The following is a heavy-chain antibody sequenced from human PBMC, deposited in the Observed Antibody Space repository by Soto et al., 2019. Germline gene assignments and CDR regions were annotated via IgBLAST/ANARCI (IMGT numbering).Heavy chain of an antibody. CDR3: ARDAPPDDY. CDR2: ISSSSTYI. J-gene: IGHJ4*02. Sequence: AGGSLRLSCAASGFTFSSYSMNWVRQAPGKGLQWVSSISSSSTYIYYADSVKGRFTISRDNAKNSLYLQMNSLRAEDTAVYYCARDAPPDDYWGQGTLVTVSS. V-gene: IGHV3-21*01. CDR1: GFTFSSYS.